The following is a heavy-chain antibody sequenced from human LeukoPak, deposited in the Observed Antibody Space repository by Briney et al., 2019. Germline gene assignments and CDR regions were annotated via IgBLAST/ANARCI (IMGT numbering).Heavy chain of an antibody. CDR2: IRYDGSNK. CDR3: AKVLYYYDSSGYPQPPWVDY. Sequence: GGSLRLSCAASGFTFSSYGMHWVRQAPGKGLEWVAFIRYDGSNKYYADSVKGRFTISRDNSKNTLYLQMNSLRAEDTAVYYCAKVLYYYDSSGYPQPPWVDYWGQGTLVTVSS. CDR1: GFTFSSYG. D-gene: IGHD3-22*01. V-gene: IGHV3-30*02. J-gene: IGHJ4*02.